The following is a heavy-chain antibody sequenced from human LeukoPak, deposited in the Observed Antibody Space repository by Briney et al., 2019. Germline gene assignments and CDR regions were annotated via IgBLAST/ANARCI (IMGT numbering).Heavy chain of an antibody. CDR3: ASDSFYDSGGYFYY. CDR1: GGSINVYY. V-gene: IGHV4-4*07. Sequence: SETLSLTCTVSGGSINVYYWSWIRQPAVKGLQWIGRISTSGNTDYNPSLKSRVTMSVDTSKNQFSLKLTSVTAADTAVYYCASDSFYDSGGYFYYWGQGTPVTVSS. CDR2: ISTSGNT. D-gene: IGHD3-22*01. J-gene: IGHJ4*02.